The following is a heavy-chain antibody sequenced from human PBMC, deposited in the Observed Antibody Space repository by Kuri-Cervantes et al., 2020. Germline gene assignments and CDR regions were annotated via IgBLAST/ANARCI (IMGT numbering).Heavy chain of an antibody. CDR3: ARGAGKTKKQWLVSVVNNWFDP. V-gene: IGHV1-69*13. J-gene: IGHJ5*02. Sequence: SVKVSCKASGGTFSSYAISWVRQAPGQGLEWMGGIIPIFGTANYAQKFQGRVTITADESTSTAYMELSSLRSEDTAVYYCARGAGKTKKQWLVSVVNNWFDPWGQGTQVTVSS. D-gene: IGHD6-19*01. CDR2: IIPIFGTA. CDR1: GGTFSSYA.